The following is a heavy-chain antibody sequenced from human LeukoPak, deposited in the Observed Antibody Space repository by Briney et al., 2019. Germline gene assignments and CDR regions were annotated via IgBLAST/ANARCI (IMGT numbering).Heavy chain of an antibody. CDR3: ARGRGYSYGLWYYYYMDV. J-gene: IGHJ6*03. CDR2: INHSGST. CDR1: GGSISSSNW. V-gene: IGHV4-4*02. D-gene: IGHD5-18*01. Sequence: PSGTLSLTCAVSGGSISSSNWWSWIRQPPGKGLEWIGEINHSGSTNYNPSLKSRVTISVDTSKNQFSLKLSSVTAADTAVYYCARGRGYSYGLWYYYYMDVWGKGTTVTVSS.